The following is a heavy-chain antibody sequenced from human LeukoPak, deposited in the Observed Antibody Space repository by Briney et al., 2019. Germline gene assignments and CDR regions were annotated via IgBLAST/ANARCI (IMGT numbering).Heavy chain of an antibody. Sequence: PSETLSLTCTVSGGSISSYYWSWIRQPPGKGLEWIGYIYYSGSTNYNPSLKSRVAISVDTSKNQFSLKLSSVTAADTAVYYCARSTGYSIYYFDYWGQGTLVTVSS. CDR2: IYYSGST. V-gene: IGHV4-59*01. CDR3: ARSTGYSIYYFDY. J-gene: IGHJ4*02. D-gene: IGHD6-13*01. CDR1: GGSISSYY.